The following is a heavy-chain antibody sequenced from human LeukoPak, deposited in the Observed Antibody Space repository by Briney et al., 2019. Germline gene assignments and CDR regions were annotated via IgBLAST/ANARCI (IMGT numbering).Heavy chain of an antibody. D-gene: IGHD3-16*01. V-gene: IGHV1-2*02. CDR1: RYTFTDYY. J-gene: IGHJ4*02. CDR3: ANGASAFDY. CDR2: INPNSGGT. Sequence: ASVKVSCKASRYTFTDYYMHWVRHAPGQGLEWMGRINPNSGGTNYAQKFQGRVTMTRETSIRTAYMELSSLRSDDTAMYYCANGASAFDYWGQGTLVTVSS.